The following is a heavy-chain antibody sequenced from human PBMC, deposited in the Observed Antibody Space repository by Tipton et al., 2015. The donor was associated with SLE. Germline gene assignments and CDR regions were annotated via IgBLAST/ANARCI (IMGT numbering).Heavy chain of an antibody. Sequence: LRLSCTVSGGSISSYSWGWIRQPPGKGLEWIGSINYSGTTSYNPSLKSRVTISVDTSKNQFSLKLNSVTAADTAMYFCARSPGRLRSMDYWGQGTLVTVSS. CDR2: INYSGTT. D-gene: IGHD3-3*01. CDR3: ARSPGRLRSMDY. CDR1: GGSISSYS. V-gene: IGHV4-39*07. J-gene: IGHJ4*02.